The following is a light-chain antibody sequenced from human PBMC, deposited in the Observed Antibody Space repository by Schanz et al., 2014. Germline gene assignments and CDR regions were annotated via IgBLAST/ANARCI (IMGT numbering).Light chain of an antibody. CDR2: DVS. CDR1: SSDIGGYNY. J-gene: IGLJ3*02. CDR3: LSYTTGSTGV. Sequence: QSALTQPASVSGSPGQSITISCTGTSSDIGGYNYVSWYQQHPGKAPKVMIFDVSNRPSGVSNRFSGSKSGNTASLTISGLQPQDDAEDYCLSYTTGSTGVFGAGPKLTVL. V-gene: IGLV2-14*03.